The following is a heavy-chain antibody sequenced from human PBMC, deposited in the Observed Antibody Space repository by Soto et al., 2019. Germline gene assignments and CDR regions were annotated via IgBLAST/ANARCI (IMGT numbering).Heavy chain of an antibody. V-gene: IGHV1-46*01. CDR1: GYTFTRNY. CDR3: ARGIFGDAAMVASDY. J-gene: IGHJ4*02. D-gene: IGHD5-18*01. Sequence: QVQLVQSGAEVKKPGASVKVSCKASGYTFTRNYMHWVRQAPGQGLEWMGTINPSGGSTSYAQKFQGRVTMTRDTSTSTVYMELSSLRSEDTAVYYCARGIFGDAAMVASDYWGQGTLVTVSS. CDR2: INPSGGST.